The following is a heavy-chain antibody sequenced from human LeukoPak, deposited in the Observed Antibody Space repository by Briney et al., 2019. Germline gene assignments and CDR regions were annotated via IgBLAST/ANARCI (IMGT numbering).Heavy chain of an antibody. CDR3: ARLKVGTTHPDY. Sequence: SETLSLTCGVSGGSITNTNYWTWVRQPPGKGLEWIGSRYYSGFIYYNPSVKSRVTISVDTSKNQFSLELTSVTAADTAVYYCARLKVGTTHPDYWGQGTLVTVSS. J-gene: IGHJ4*02. CDR1: GGSITNTNY. D-gene: IGHD1-26*01. CDR2: RYYSGFI. V-gene: IGHV4-39*01.